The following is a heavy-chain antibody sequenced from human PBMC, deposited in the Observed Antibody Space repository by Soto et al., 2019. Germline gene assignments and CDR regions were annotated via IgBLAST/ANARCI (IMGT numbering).Heavy chain of an antibody. D-gene: IGHD6-13*01. J-gene: IGHJ6*02. CDR2: IYYSGGT. Sequence: SETLSLTCTVSGGSISSGDYYWSWIRQPPGKGLEWIGYIYYSGGTYYNPSLKSRVTISVDTSKNQFSLKLSSVTAADTAVYYCAREVYSSIPYYYYGMDVWGQGTTVTVSS. CDR3: AREVYSSIPYYYYGMDV. V-gene: IGHV4-30-4*01. CDR1: GGSISSGDYY.